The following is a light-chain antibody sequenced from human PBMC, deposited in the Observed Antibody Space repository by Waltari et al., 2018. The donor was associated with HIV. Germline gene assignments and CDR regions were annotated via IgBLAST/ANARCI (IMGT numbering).Light chain of an antibody. CDR2: EVN. Sequence: HSALTQPASVSGSPGQTVTLSCSGTSSDVGGFNYVSWYQQHPGKAPKLMIYEVNNPPSRIASRFSGSKSGNTAYLTISGLQAEDEADYYCSSFSSGNSLEVFGTGTKVTFL. V-gene: IGLV2-14*01. J-gene: IGLJ1*01. CDR3: SSFSSGNSLEV. CDR1: SSDVGGFNY.